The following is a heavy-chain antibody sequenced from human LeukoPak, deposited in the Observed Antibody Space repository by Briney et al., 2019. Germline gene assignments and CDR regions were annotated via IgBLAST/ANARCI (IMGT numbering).Heavy chain of an antibody. Sequence: PSETLSLTCTVSGGSISSVDYYWSWIRQYPGKGLEWIGYINYRGSAYYNPSLKSRVTISVDTSKNQFSLKLSSVTAADTAVYYCARQLSPYSSSSGVVFDYWGQGTLVTVSS. CDR3: ARQLSPYSSSSGVVFDY. V-gene: IGHV4-31*03. J-gene: IGHJ4*02. CDR1: GGSISSVDYY. CDR2: INYRGSA. D-gene: IGHD6-6*01.